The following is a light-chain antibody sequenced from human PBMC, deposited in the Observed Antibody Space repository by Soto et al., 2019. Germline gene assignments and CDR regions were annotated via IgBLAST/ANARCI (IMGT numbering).Light chain of an antibody. CDR2: EVT. CDR3: SSYTTSSTRV. CDR1: SSDVGIYNY. V-gene: IGLV2-14*01. Sequence: QSALTQPASVSGSPGQSIAISCTGSSSDVGIYNYVSWYQQHPGKVPKLIIYEVTNRPSGVSNRFSGSKSGNTASLTISALQAEDEADYYCSSYTTSSTRVFGTGTKLTVL. J-gene: IGLJ1*01.